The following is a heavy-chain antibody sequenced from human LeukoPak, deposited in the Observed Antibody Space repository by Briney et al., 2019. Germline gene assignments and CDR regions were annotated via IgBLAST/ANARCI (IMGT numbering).Heavy chain of an antibody. D-gene: IGHD3-10*01. CDR3: ARVATGSYDWFDP. CDR1: GFMFKNYD. CDR2: IRYDGSNE. J-gene: IGHJ5*02. Sequence: GGSLRLSCAASGFMFKNYDMHWVRQAPGKGLEWVAVIRYDGSNENYADSMKGRFTISRDNSKNTLYLQMNSLRAEDTAVYFCARVATGSYDWFDPWGQGTLVTVSS. V-gene: IGHV3-33*01.